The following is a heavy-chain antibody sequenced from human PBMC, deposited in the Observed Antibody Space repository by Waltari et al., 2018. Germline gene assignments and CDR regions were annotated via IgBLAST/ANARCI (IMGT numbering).Heavy chain of an antibody. D-gene: IGHD2-15*01. Sequence: EVHLEESGGGIVQPGGSLRLSCGVSGFLSSKYGMSWVRQGSDKGLEWVAGISGAGENSFYGDSVKGRFTISRDNSRNTLFLQMNSLRVEDTAVYYCAKDQGYAGTDAVLGHWGQGSLVSVSS. V-gene: IGHV3-23*04. CDR1: GFLSSKYG. J-gene: IGHJ1*01. CDR3: AKDQGYAGTDAVLGH. CDR2: ISGAGENS.